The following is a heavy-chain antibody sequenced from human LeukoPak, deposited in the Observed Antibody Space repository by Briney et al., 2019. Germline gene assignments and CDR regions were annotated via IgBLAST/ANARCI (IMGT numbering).Heavy chain of an antibody. CDR1: GFTFSSYA. V-gene: IGHV3-23*01. J-gene: IGHJ4*02. D-gene: IGHD2-2*01. CDR2: ISGSDPGI. Sequence: PGGSLRLSCAASGFTFSSYAMSYVRQVPGKGLEWVSAISGSDPGIYYADSVKGRFTIFRDNSRSTLHLQMNSLRVEDTAVYYCARGNAGHCTGTTCYPFDYWGQGTLVTVSS. CDR3: ARGNAGHCTGTTCYPFDY.